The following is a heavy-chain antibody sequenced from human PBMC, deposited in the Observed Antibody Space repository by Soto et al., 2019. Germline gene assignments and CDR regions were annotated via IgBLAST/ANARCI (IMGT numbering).Heavy chain of an antibody. CDR1: GGSISSYY. J-gene: IGHJ5*02. CDR2: IYYSGST. D-gene: IGHD4-17*01. CDR3: ARDGGYGDST. Sequence: QVQLQESGPGLVKPSETLSLTCTVSGGSISSYYWSWIRQPPGKGLEWIGYIYYSGSTNYNPSLKSRVTISVDTSKNQFSLKLSSVTAADTAVHYCARDGGYGDSTWGQGTLVTVSS. V-gene: IGHV4-59*01.